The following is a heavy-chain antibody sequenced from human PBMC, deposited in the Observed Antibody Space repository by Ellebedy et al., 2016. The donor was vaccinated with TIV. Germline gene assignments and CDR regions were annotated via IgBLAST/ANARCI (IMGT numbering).Heavy chain of an antibody. D-gene: IGHD4-17*01. CDR3: ARGPYEYGDYGSDCCQN. CDR1: GFTFNDYW. V-gene: IGHV3-74*01. Sequence: GESLKISCAASGFTFNDYWMDWVRLTPGKGLVWVSRINSDGSSRNYADSVKGRFTISRDSAKNTLFLQMTGLRAEDTGVYYCARGPYEYGDYGSDCCQNWGQGARVTVSS. CDR2: INSDGSSR. J-gene: IGHJ4*02.